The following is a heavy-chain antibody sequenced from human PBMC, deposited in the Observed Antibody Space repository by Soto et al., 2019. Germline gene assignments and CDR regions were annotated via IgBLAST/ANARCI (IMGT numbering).Heavy chain of an antibody. Sequence: SGTLSLTCAVYGGSFSGYYWSWIRQPPGKGLEWIGEINHSVSTNYNPSLKSRVTISVDTSKNQFSLKLSSVTAADTAVYYCARIRFLEWYYFDYWGQGTLVTVSS. CDR2: INHSVST. V-gene: IGHV4-34*01. CDR3: ARIRFLEWYYFDY. J-gene: IGHJ4*02. CDR1: GGSFSGYY. D-gene: IGHD3-3*01.